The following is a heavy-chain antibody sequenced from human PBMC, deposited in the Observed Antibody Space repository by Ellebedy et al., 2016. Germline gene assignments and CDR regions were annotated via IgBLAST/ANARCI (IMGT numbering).Heavy chain of an antibody. V-gene: IGHV3-9*01. CDR3: AKEKKGPYSDYDSSGYYYGDPAYYFDY. CDR1: GFTFDDYA. D-gene: IGHD3-22*01. J-gene: IGHJ4*02. Sequence: GGSLRLSCAASGFTFDDYAMHWVRQAPGKGLEWVSGISWNSGSIGYADSVKGRFTISRDNAKNSLYLQMNSLRAEDTALYYCAKEKKGPYSDYDSSGYYYGDPAYYFDYWGQGTLVTVSS. CDR2: ISWNSGSI.